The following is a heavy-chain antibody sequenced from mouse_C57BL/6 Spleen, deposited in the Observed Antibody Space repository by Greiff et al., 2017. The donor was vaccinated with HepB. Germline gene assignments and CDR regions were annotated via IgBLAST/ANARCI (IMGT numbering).Heavy chain of an antibody. J-gene: IGHJ2*01. CDR1: GYTFTSYW. D-gene: IGHD2-1*01. CDR3: ARAGPYGNYPPY. V-gene: IGHV1-59*01. CDR2: IDPSDSYT. Sequence: QVHVKQPGAELVRPGTSVKLSCKASGYTFTSYWMHWVKQRPGQGLEWIGVIDPSDSYTNYNQKFKGKATLTVDTSSSTAYMQLSSLTSEDSAVYYCARAGPYGNYPPYWGQGTTLTVSS.